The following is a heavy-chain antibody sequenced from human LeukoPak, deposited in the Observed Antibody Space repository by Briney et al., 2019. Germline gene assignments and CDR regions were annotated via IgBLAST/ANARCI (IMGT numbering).Heavy chain of an antibody. D-gene: IGHD3-10*01. CDR3: ARGVEFYDY. Sequence: GGSLRLSCAGSGFTFSSYGMHWVRQAPGKGLEWVAVISHDGSYKNYADSVKGRLTLSRDNSKNTLYLQMSSLRAEDTAVYYCARGVEFYDYWGQGTLVTVS. CDR1: GFTFSSYG. J-gene: IGHJ4*02. V-gene: IGHV3-30*03. CDR2: ISHDGSYK.